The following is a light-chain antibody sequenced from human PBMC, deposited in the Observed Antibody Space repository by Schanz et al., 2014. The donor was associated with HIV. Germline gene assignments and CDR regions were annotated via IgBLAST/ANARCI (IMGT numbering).Light chain of an antibody. V-gene: IGKV3-20*01. J-gene: IGKJ1*01. CDR2: GAS. Sequence: IVLTQSPGTLSLSPGERATLSCRASQSLGSNFVAWYQQKPGQAPRLLISGASSRATGIPARFRGSGSGTDFTLTISSLEPEDFAVYYCQQYGSSPPTFGQGTKVEIK. CDR3: QQYGSSPPT. CDR1: QSLGSNF.